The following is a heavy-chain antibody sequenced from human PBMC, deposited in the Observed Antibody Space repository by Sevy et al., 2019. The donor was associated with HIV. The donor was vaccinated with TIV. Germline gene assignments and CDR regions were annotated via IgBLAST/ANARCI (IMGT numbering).Heavy chain of an antibody. J-gene: IGHJ3*02. D-gene: IGHD3-22*01. CDR2: IIPIFGTA. CDR3: ARGGDYYDSSGYPNRGAFDI. V-gene: IGHV1-69*06. Sequence: ASVKVSCKASGGTFSSYAISWVRQAPGQGLEWMGGIIPIFGTANYAQKFQGRVTITADKSPSTAYMELSSLRSEDTAVYYCARGGDYYDSSGYPNRGAFDIWGQGTMVTVSS. CDR1: GGTFSSYA.